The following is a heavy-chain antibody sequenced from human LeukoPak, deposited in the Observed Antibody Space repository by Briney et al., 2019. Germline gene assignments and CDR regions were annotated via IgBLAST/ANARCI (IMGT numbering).Heavy chain of an antibody. CDR3: ARDNVLLWFGDAFDI. Sequence: PSETLSLTCTVSGGSISSYYWSWIRQPPGKGLEWIGYIYYSGSTYYNPSLKSRVTISVDTSKNQFSLKLSSVTAADTAVYYCARDNVLLWFGDAFDIWGQGTMVTVSS. CDR2: IYYSGST. CDR1: GGSISSYY. J-gene: IGHJ3*02. D-gene: IGHD3-10*01. V-gene: IGHV4-59*12.